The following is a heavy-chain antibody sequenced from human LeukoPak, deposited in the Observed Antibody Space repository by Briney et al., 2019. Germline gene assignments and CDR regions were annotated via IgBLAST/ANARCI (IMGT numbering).Heavy chain of an antibody. CDR1: GFTFSSYA. Sequence: GGSLRLSCAASGFTFSSYAMSWVRQAPGKGLEWVAVISYDGSNKYYADSVKGRFTISRGNSKNTLYLQMNSLRAEDTAVYYCAKNLRWLQLNYYFDYWGQGTLVTVSS. CDR2: ISYDGSNK. D-gene: IGHD5-24*01. J-gene: IGHJ4*02. V-gene: IGHV3-30*18. CDR3: AKNLRWLQLNYYFDY.